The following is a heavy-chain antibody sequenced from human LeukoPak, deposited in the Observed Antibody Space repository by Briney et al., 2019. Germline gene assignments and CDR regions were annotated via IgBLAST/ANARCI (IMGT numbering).Heavy chain of an antibody. CDR2: INHSGST. CDR1: GGSFSGYY. Sequence: SETLSLTCAVYGGSFSGYYWSWIRQPPGKGLEWIGEINHSGSTNYNPSLKSRVTISVDTSKNQFSLKLSSVTAADTAVYYCARGSTVIYYFDYWGQGTLVTVSS. V-gene: IGHV4-34*01. CDR3: ARGSTVIYYFDY. J-gene: IGHJ4*02. D-gene: IGHD4-17*01.